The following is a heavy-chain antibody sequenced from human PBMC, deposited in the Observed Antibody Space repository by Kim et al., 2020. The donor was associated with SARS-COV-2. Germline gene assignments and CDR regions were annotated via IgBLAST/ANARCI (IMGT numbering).Heavy chain of an antibody. CDR3: ARDRYSSGAGWFDP. J-gene: IGHJ5*02. D-gene: IGHD6-19*01. V-gene: IGHV3-7*03. Sequence: VAAAKGRFTIARDNAKNSLYLQMNSRRAEDTAVYYCARDRYSSGAGWFDPWGQGTLVTVSS.